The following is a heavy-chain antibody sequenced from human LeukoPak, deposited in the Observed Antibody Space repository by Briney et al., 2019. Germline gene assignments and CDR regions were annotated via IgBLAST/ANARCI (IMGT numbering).Heavy chain of an antibody. D-gene: IGHD1-26*01. Sequence: PSETLSLTCTVSGGSISSYYWSWIRQPPGKALEWIGYIYYSGSTTYNPSLKSRVTISVDTSKNQFSLKLSSVTAADTALHYCARTDVSMWGKVYFDYRGQGTLVTVSS. V-gene: IGHV4-59*01. CDR1: GGSISSYY. CDR3: ARTDVSMWGKVYFDY. J-gene: IGHJ4*02. CDR2: IYYSGST.